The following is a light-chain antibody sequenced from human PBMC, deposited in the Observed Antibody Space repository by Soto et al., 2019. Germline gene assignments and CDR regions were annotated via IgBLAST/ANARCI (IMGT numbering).Light chain of an antibody. J-gene: IGKJ2*01. CDR1: QSFRNNH. CDR3: QQYGRSPDT. V-gene: IGKV3-20*01. Sequence: ENVLTQSPGTVSLSPGERVTLSCRASQSFRNNHLAWFQQKPDRPPRLLIYGASSRATGIPDRFSGSGSGTDFTLTISRLEPEDFAVYYCQQYGRSPDTFGQGTKVDI. CDR2: GAS.